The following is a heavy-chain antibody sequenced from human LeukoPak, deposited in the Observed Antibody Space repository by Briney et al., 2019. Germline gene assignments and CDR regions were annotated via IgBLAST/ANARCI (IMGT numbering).Heavy chain of an antibody. D-gene: IGHD3-3*01. Sequence: ASVKVSCKASGYTFTGYYMHWVRQAPGQGLEWMGWINPNSGGTNYAQKFQGRVTMTRDTSISTAYMELSRLRSDDTAVYYCATTSTIFGVVNYYYYYYMDVWGKGTTVTVSS. V-gene: IGHV1-2*02. J-gene: IGHJ6*03. CDR3: ATTSTIFGVVNYYYYYYMDV. CDR2: INPNSGGT. CDR1: GYTFTGYY.